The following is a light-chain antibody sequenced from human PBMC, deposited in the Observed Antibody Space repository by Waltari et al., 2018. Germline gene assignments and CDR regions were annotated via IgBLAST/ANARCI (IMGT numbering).Light chain of an antibody. CDR2: DVS. Sequence: EIVLTQSPATLSLSPGERATLSCRASQSVSSYLAWYQQKPGQAPRLLIYDVSNRATGIPARFSGSGSGTDFTLTISSLESEDIAVYYCQQRGNWPLTFGGGTKVEIK. V-gene: IGKV3-11*01. CDR3: QQRGNWPLT. CDR1: QSVSSY. J-gene: IGKJ4*01.